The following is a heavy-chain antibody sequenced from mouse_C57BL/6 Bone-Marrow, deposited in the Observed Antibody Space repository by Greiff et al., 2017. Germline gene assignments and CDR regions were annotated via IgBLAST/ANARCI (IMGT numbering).Heavy chain of an antibody. CDR1: GYAFSSSW. J-gene: IGHJ3*01. V-gene: IGHV1-82*01. CDR3: AKGSYYPLFAY. D-gene: IGHD1-1*01. CDR2: IYPGDGDT. Sequence: QVQLQQSGPELVKPGASVKISCKASGYAFSSSWMNWVKQRPGKGLEWIGRIYPGDGDTNYNGKFKGKATLTADKSSSTAYMQLSSLTSEDSAVYFCAKGSYYPLFAYWGQGTLVTVSA.